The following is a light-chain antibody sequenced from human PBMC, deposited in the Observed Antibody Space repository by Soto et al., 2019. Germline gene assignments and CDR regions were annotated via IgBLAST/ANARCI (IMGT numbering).Light chain of an antibody. CDR2: GTS. Sequence: EVVLTQTPATLSVSAGEGATLSCRASQSVNSDLAWYLQKPGQTPRLLIYGTSSRATGIPDRFSGSGSGTDFTLTISRLEPEDFAGYCCQQYGSTPLTFGGGTKVDI. CDR3: QQYGSTPLT. CDR1: QSVNSD. J-gene: IGKJ4*01. V-gene: IGKV3-20*01.